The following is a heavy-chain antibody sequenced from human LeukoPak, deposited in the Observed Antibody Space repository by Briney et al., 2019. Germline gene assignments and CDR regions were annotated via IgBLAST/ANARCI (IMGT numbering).Heavy chain of an antibody. Sequence: PSETLSLTCTVSGGSISSYYWSWIRQPPGKGLEWIGYIYYSGSTNYNPSLKSRVTISVDTSKNQFSLKLSSVTAADTAVYYCARASYDSSGYYYVLDYWGQGTLVTVSS. CDR3: ARASYDSSGYYYVLDY. V-gene: IGHV4-59*08. D-gene: IGHD3-22*01. CDR1: GGSISSYY. CDR2: IYYSGST. J-gene: IGHJ4*02.